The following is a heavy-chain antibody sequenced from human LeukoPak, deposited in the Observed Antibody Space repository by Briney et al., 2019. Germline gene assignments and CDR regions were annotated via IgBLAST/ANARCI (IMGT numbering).Heavy chain of an antibody. V-gene: IGHV4-61*02. D-gene: IGHD3-3*01. CDR1: GGSISSGSYY. CDR3: ARGEYYDFWSGYLVPDV. CDR2: IYTSGST. Sequence: PSQTLSLTCTVSGGSISSGSYYWSWIRQPAGKGLEWIGRIYTSGSTIYNPSLKSRVTISVDTSKNQFSLKLSSVTAADTAVYYCARGEYYDFWSGYLVPDVWGKGTTVTVSS. J-gene: IGHJ6*04.